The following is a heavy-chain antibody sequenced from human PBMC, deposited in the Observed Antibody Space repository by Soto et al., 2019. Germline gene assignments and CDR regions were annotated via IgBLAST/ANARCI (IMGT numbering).Heavy chain of an antibody. CDR3: AARFSSSWYSEYYYYYYMDV. CDR2: ISGSGGST. J-gene: IGHJ6*03. Sequence: GGALRLSCAASGFTFSSYAMSWVRLPPGKGLEWVSAISGSGGSTYYADSVKGRFTISRDNSKNTLYLQMNSLRAEDTAVYYCAARFSSSWYSEYYYYYYMDVWGKGTTVTVSS. CDR1: GFTFSSYA. V-gene: IGHV3-23*01. D-gene: IGHD6-13*01.